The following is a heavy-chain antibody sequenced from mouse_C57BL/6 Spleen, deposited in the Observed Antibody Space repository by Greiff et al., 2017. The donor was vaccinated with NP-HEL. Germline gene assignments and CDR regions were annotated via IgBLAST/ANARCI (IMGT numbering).Heavy chain of an antibody. CDR1: GYSFTSYY. CDR2: IYPGSGNT. CDR3: ARSGITTVVGDYFDY. J-gene: IGHJ2*01. Sequence: VQLQQSGPELVKPGASVKISCKASGYSFTSYYIHWVKQRPGQGLEWIGWIYPGSGNTKYNEKFKGKATLTADTSSSTAYMQLSSLTSEDSAVYYCARSGITTVVGDYFDYWGQGTTLTVSS. D-gene: IGHD1-1*01. V-gene: IGHV1-66*01.